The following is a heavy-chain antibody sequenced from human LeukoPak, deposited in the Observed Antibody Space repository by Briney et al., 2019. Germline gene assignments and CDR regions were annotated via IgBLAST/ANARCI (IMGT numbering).Heavy chain of an antibody. V-gene: IGHV1-2*02. Sequence: ASVKVSCKASGYTFTGYCMHWVRQAPGQGLEWMGWINPNSGGTNYAQKFQGRVTMTRDTSISTAYMELSRLRSDDTAVYYCARGDYDFWSGPNWDFDYWGQGTLVTVSS. CDR2: INPNSGGT. CDR3: ARGDYDFWSGPNWDFDY. J-gene: IGHJ4*02. D-gene: IGHD3-3*01. CDR1: GYTFTGYC.